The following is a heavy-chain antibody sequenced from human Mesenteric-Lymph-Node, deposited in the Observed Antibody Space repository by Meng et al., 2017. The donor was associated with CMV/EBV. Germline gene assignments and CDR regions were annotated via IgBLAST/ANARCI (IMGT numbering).Heavy chain of an antibody. CDR1: GFTFSSYE. CDR2: ISSSGSTI. Sequence: GESLKISCAASGFTFSSYEMNWVRQAPGKGLEWVSYISSSGSTIYYADSVKGRFIISRDDAKGSLYLQMNNLRVDDTAVYYCARDLGVVIPSAMGPWGQGILVTVSS. V-gene: IGHV3-48*03. J-gene: IGHJ5*02. CDR3: ARDLGVVIPSAMGP. D-gene: IGHD2-2*01.